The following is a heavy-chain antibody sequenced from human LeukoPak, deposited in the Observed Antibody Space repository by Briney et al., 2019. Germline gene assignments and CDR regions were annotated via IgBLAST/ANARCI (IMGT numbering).Heavy chain of an antibody. D-gene: IGHD6-19*01. J-gene: IGHJ4*02. CDR3: ATAGGSSGANPFIY. V-gene: IGHV3-23*01. CDR1: GFMFSNYA. CDR2: ITASGGDT. Sequence: GGSLRLSCAASGFMFSNYAMSWVRQAPGKGLERVSGITASGGDTFSADAVKGRFTISRDNSKDTLYPQMNSLRVEDTAVYYCATAGGSSGANPFIYWGQGTLVTVSP.